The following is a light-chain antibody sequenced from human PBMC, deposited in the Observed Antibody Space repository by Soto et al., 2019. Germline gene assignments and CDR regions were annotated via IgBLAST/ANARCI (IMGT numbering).Light chain of an antibody. CDR1: QSLSSY. CDR3: QQRSNWPLT. CDR2: DAS. J-gene: IGKJ4*01. Sequence: EIVLTQSPATLSSSPGERATLSCRASQSLSSYLAWYQQKPGQAPRLLIYDASNRATGIPARFSGSGSVTDFTLTISSLQPEDFAVYYCQQRSNWPLTFGGGTKVEIK. V-gene: IGKV3-11*01.